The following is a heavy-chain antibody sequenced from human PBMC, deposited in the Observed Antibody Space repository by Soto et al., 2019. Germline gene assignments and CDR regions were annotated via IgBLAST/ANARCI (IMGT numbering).Heavy chain of an antibody. Sequence: SETLSLTCAVYGGSFSGYYWSWIRQPPGKGLEWIGEINHSGSTNYNPSLKSRVTISVDTSKNQFPLKLSSVTAADTAVYYCARDRVAVTAACSYYYYSMHDWGPGITVTLS. V-gene: IGHV4-34*01. D-gene: IGHD6-13*01. CDR3: ARDRVAVTAACSYYYYSMHD. CDR2: INHSGST. J-gene: IGHJ6*03. CDR1: GGSFSGYY.